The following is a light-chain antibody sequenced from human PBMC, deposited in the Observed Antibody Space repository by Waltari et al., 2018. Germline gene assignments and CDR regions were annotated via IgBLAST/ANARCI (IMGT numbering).Light chain of an antibody. CDR1: QRISSW. Sequence: DIQMTQSPSTLSASVGDRVTITCRASQRISSWLAWYQQKPGKAPKLLIYKAASSERGGPSRFSGSGSGTEFTLTISSLQPDDFATYYCQQYNSYSSRAFGQGTKVEIK. V-gene: IGKV1-5*03. J-gene: IGKJ1*01. CDR2: KAA. CDR3: QQYNSYSSRA.